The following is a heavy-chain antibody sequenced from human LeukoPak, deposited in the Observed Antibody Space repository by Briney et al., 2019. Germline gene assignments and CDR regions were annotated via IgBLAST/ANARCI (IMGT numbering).Heavy chain of an antibody. CDR3: ARLSGGSKEDY. V-gene: IGHV3-30*03. D-gene: IGHD2-15*01. J-gene: IGHJ4*02. Sequence: PGGSLRLSCAASGFTFSSYGMHWVRQAPGKGLEWVAVISYSGDNKYYADSVKGRFTISRDNSKNTLYLQMGSLRAEDTAVYYCARLSGGSKEDYWGQGTLVTVSS. CDR1: GFTFSSYG. CDR2: ISYSGDNK.